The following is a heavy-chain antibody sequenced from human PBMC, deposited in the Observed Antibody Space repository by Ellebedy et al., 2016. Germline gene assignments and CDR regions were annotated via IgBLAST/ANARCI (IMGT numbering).Heavy chain of an antibody. J-gene: IGHJ4*02. Sequence: SETLSLTCSVSGVSISRYYWSWVRQTPGRALEWIGHMHYSGSTNYNPSLQSRVTIFLDTSKNHFSLNVTSVTAADTAVYYRARVSGDTSGVAFDSWGQGTLVTVSS. D-gene: IGHD2-8*01. CDR1: GVSISRYY. CDR3: ARVSGDTSGVAFDS. CDR2: MHYSGST. V-gene: IGHV4-59*13.